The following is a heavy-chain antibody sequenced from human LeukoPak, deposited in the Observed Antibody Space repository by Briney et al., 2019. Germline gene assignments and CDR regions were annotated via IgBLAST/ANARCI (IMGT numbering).Heavy chain of an antibody. CDR1: GYTFTSYG. D-gene: IGHD5-18*01. V-gene: IGHV1-18*04. CDR3: ARDHRPPTAMVTNYFDY. J-gene: IGHJ4*02. Sequence: ASVKVSCKASGYTFTSYGISWVRQAPGQGLEWMGWISAYNGNTNYAQKLQGRVTMTTDTSTSTAYMELRSLRSDDTAVCYWARDHRPPTAMVTNYFDYWGQGTLVTVSS. CDR2: ISAYNGNT.